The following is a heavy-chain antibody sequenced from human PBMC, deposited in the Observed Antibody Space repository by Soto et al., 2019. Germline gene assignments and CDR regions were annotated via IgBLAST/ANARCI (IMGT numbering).Heavy chain of an antibody. J-gene: IGHJ4*02. CDR3: AKDEKDCSSTSCYEFADY. Sequence: GGSLRRSCAASGFTFSSYAMSWVRQAPGKGLEWVSAISGSGGSTYYADSVKGRFTISRDNSKNTLYLQMNSLRAEDTAVYYCAKDEKDCSSTSCYEFADYWGQGTLVTVSS. V-gene: IGHV3-23*01. D-gene: IGHD2-2*01. CDR2: ISGSGGST. CDR1: GFTFSSYA.